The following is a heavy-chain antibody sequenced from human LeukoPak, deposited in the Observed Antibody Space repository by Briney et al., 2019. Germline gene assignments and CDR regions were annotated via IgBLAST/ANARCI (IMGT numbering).Heavy chain of an antibody. CDR2: INPNSGGT. CDR3: ARVRPTTWPEYYFDY. D-gene: IGHD2/OR15-2a*01. V-gene: IGHV1-2*02. Sequence: ASVKVSCKASGYTFTGYYMHWVRQAPGQGLEWMGWINPNSGGTNYAQKFQGRVTMNRDTSISTAYMELSRLRSDDTAVYYCARVRPTTWPEYYFDYWGQGTLVTVSS. J-gene: IGHJ4*02. CDR1: GYTFTGYY.